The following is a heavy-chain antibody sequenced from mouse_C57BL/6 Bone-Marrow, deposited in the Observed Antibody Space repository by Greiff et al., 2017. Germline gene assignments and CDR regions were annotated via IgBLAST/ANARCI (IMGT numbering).Heavy chain of an antibody. Sequence: VQRVESGPELVKPGASVKLSCKASGYTFTSYWMHWVKQRPGQGLEWIGNINPSNGGTNYNEKFKSKATLTVDKSSSTAYMQLSSLTSEDSAVYDCARERGYYGNYGDVWGTGTTVTVSS. D-gene: IGHD2-1*01. J-gene: IGHJ1*03. V-gene: IGHV1-53*01. CDR3: ARERGYYGNYGDV. CDR1: GYTFTSYW. CDR2: INPSNGGT.